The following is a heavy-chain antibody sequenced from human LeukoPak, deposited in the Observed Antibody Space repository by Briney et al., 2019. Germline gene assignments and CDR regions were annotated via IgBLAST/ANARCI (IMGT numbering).Heavy chain of an antibody. V-gene: IGHV3-7*01. CDR1: GFTFSSYW. J-gene: IGHJ3*02. CDR3: ARDGDYGGDAFDI. CDR2: IKQDGSEK. Sequence: QPGGSLRLSCAASGFTFSSYWMSWVRQAPGKGLEWVANIKQDGSEKYYVDSVKGRFTISRDNAKNSLYLQMNSLRAEDTAVYYCARDGDYGGDAFDIWGQGTMVTVSS. D-gene: IGHD4-23*01.